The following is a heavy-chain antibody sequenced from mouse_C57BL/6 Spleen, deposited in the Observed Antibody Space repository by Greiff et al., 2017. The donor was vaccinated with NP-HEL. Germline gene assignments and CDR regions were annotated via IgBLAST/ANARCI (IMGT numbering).Heavy chain of an antibody. CDR2: IDPSDSET. D-gene: IGHD1-1*01. Sequence: QVQLQQPGAELVRPGSSVKLSCKASGYTFTSYWMHWVKQRPIQGLEWIGNIDPSDSETHYNQKFKDKATLTVDKSSSTAYMQLSSLTSEDSAVYYCARGGASITTVVEGDYWGQGTTLTVSS. CDR3: ARGGASITTVVEGDY. J-gene: IGHJ2*01. CDR1: GYTFTSYW. V-gene: IGHV1-52*01.